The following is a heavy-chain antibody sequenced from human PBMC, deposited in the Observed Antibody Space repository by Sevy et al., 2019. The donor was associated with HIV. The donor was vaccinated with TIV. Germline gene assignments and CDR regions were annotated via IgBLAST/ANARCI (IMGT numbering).Heavy chain of an antibody. D-gene: IGHD4-17*01. Sequence: GGSLRLSCAASGFTFSSNWMSWVRQAPGKGLEWVGRIKSKTDGGTTDYAAPVKGRFTISRDASKNTLYLQMNSLKTEDTAVYYCTTDRDYVDAFDIWGQGTMVTVSS. CDR2: IKSKTDGGTT. CDR3: TTDRDYVDAFDI. CDR1: GFTFSSNW. J-gene: IGHJ3*02. V-gene: IGHV3-15*01.